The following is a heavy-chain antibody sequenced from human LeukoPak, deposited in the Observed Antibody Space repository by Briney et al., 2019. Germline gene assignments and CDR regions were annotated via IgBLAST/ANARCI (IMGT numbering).Heavy chain of an antibody. V-gene: IGHV1-69*13. J-gene: IGHJ5*02. D-gene: IGHD6-19*01. CDR3: ARGLCSSGCPAWFDP. CDR2: IIPVFGTA. CDR1: GGTFSSYA. Sequence: SVKVSCKTSGGTFSSYAISWVRQAPGQGLEWIGGIIPVFGTANYAQKFQGRVTITADESTSTTYMELSSLRSEDTAVYYCARGLCSSGCPAWFDPWGQGTLVTVSS.